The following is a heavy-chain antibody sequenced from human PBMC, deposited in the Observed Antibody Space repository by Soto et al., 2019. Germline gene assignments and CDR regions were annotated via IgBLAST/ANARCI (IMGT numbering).Heavy chain of an antibody. V-gene: IGHV1-18*01. Sequence: QIPLVQAGAEVKKPGASVKLSCRASGYTFTNSGISWVRQAPGQGLEWMGWINTYNGNTHYAQKLQGRVTMTTDTSTNTAYMELRSLRSDDTAMYFRARDPMTGYLQFDYWGQGTLVTVSS. J-gene: IGHJ4*02. CDR1: GYTFTNSG. CDR2: INTYNGNT. D-gene: IGHD3-9*01. CDR3: ARDPMTGYLQFDY.